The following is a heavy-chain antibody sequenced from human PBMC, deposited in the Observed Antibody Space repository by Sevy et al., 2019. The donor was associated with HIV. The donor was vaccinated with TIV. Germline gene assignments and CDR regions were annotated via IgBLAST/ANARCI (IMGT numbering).Heavy chain of an antibody. CDR1: GFTFSNYT. D-gene: IGHD3-22*01. CDR3: ARKYDRSGYFDY. CDR2: ISGSGGSGDKT. Sequence: GGSLRLSCAASGFTFSNYTMNWVRQAPGKGLEWVSGISGSGGSGDKTNYADSVKGRFSIFRDDSKNSLYLQLNSLRAEDTAIYYCARKYDRSGYFDYWGQGTLVTVSS. J-gene: IGHJ4*02. V-gene: IGHV3-23*01.